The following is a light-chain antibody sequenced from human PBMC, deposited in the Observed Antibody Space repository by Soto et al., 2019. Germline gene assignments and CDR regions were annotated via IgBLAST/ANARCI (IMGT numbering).Light chain of an antibody. CDR2: GAS. J-gene: IGKJ1*01. V-gene: IGKV3-20*01. Sequence: EIVMTQSPATLSVSPGERVTLSCRASQSVSSNLAWYQQKVGQAPRLLIYGASTRATDVPDRFSGSGSGADFTLTISRLEPEDFAVYYCQQYGSSPPRTFGQGTKVEMK. CDR1: QSVSSN. CDR3: QQYGSSPPRT.